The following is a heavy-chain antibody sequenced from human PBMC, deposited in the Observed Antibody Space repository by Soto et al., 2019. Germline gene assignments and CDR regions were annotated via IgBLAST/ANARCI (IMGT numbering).Heavy chain of an antibody. V-gene: IGHV3-23*01. D-gene: IGHD3-10*01. J-gene: IGHJ4*02. CDR1: GFIFSNYA. CDR2: ISNTGRST. Sequence: GGSLRLSCAASGFIFSNYAMSWVRQAPGKGLEWVSTISNTGRSTNYADSVKGRFTISRDNSQNTLSLQMNSLGAEDTAVYYCAKDLPGNTYFYGPPDYWGQGTLVTVSS. CDR3: AKDLPGNTYFYGPPDY.